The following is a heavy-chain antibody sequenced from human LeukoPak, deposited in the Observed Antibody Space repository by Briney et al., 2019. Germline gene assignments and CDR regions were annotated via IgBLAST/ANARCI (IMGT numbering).Heavy chain of an antibody. J-gene: IGHJ5*02. CDR1: GYTFTSYD. D-gene: IGHD3-22*01. CDR3: ARVDYYDSSGYYH. CDR2: MNPNSGNT. V-gene: IGHV1-8*01. Sequence: ASVKVSCKASGYTFTSYDINWVRQATGQGLEWMGWMNPNSGNTGYAQKFQGRVTITRNTSISTAYMELSSLRSDDTAVYYCARVDYYDSSGYYHWGQGTLVTVSS.